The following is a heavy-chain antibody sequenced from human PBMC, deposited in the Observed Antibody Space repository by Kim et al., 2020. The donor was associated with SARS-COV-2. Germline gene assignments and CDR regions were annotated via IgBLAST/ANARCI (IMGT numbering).Heavy chain of an antibody. J-gene: IGHJ4*02. CDR3: ARGGGYSYDY. CDR1: GGSISGDY. D-gene: IGHD5-18*01. Sequence: SETLSLTCTVSGGSISGDYWSWTRQPPGKGLEWIGYIYYSGRTNYNPSLKSRVTISVDTSKIQFSLRLRSVTAADTAVYYCARGGGYSYDYWGQGTLVTVSS. V-gene: IGHV4-59*08. CDR2: IYYSGRT.